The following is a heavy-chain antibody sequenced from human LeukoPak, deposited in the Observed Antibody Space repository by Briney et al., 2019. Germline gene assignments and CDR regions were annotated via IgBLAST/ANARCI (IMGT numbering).Heavy chain of an antibody. CDR2: INAGNGNT. D-gene: IGHD6-19*01. CDR3: ARVSRYSSGWHTGYYFDY. V-gene: IGHV1-3*01. J-gene: IGHJ4*02. Sequence: ASVKVSCKASGYTFTSYAMHWVRQAPGQRLEWMGWINAGNGNTKYSQKFQGRVTITRDTSASTAYMELSSLRSEDTAVYYCARVSRYSSGWHTGYYFDYWGQGTLVTVSS. CDR1: GYTFTSYA.